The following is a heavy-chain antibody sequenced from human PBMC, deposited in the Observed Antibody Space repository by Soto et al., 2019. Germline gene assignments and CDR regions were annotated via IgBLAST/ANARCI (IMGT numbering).Heavy chain of an antibody. J-gene: IGHJ5*02. CDR3: ARWGRGRLAYQLPYGGYWFDP. V-gene: IGHV4-30-4*01. Sequence: QVQLQESGPGLVKPSQTLSLTCTVSGGSISSGDYYWSWIRQPPGKGLEWIGYIYYSGSTYYNPSLTRRVILSVDTSKNQFALKLSAGTAAHTAVYYCARWGRGRLAYQLPYGGYWFDPWGQGTLVTVSS. CDR1: GGSISSGDYY. CDR2: IYYSGST. D-gene: IGHD2-2*01.